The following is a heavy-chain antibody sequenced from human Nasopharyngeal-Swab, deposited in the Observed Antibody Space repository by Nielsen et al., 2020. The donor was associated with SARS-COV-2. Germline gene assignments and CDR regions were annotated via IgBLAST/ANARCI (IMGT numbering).Heavy chain of an antibody. CDR1: GFTFNNYN. Sequence: GGSLRLSWAASGFTFNNYNFNWVRQAPGKGLEWVGRIKSKTDGSTTDYAVPVKGRFTISRDDSKNTMFLQMDSLKTEDTAVYYCTGRDCSGTRCYAYTPSNSGVCHYYYMDVWGKGTTVTVSS. CDR3: TGRDCSGTRCYAYTPSNSGVCHYYYMDV. J-gene: IGHJ6*03. V-gene: IGHV3-15*01. D-gene: IGHD2-2*01. CDR2: IKSKTDGSTT.